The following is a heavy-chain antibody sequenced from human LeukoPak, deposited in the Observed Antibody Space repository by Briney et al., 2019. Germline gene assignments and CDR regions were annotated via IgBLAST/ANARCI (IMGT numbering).Heavy chain of an antibody. CDR2: ISGSGGST. CDR1: GFTFSSYW. CDR3: AKDFGATPYYYGMDV. D-gene: IGHD1-26*01. J-gene: IGHJ6*02. V-gene: IGHV3-23*01. Sequence: GGSLRLSCAASGFTFSSYWMSWVRRAPGKGLEWVSAISGSGGSTYYADSVKGRFTISRDNSKNTLYLQMNSLRAEDTAVYYCAKDFGATPYYYGMDVWGQGTTVTVSS.